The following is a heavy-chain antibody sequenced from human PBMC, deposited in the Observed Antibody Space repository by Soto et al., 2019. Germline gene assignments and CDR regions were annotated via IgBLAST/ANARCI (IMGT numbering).Heavy chain of an antibody. J-gene: IGHJ4*02. CDR1: GGSISSYY. V-gene: IGHV4-59*01. CDR3: ARGWGVVDIVASQVFDY. CDR2: IYYSGST. Sequence: SETLSLTCTVSGGSISSYYWSWIRQPPGKGLEWIGYIYYSGSTNYNPSLKSRVTISVDTSKNQFSLKLSSVTAADTAVYYCARGWGVVDIVASQVFDYWGQGTLVTVSS. D-gene: IGHD5-12*01.